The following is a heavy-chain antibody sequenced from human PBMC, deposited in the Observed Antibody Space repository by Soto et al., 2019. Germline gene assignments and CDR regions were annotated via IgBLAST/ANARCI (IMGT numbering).Heavy chain of an antibody. D-gene: IGHD2-21*01. CDR2: ISWNSNSI. CDR1: GFMFDDYA. Sequence: EVQLVESGGGLVQPGRSLRLSCEASGFMFDDYAMYWVRQAPGKGLEWVSGISWNSNSIVYADSVKGRFTISRDNAKNCMYLQMNSLKPEDTGLYYCENRQSIASRPFDYWGQGTLVTVSS. J-gene: IGHJ4*02. CDR3: ENRQSIASRPFDY. V-gene: IGHV3-9*01.